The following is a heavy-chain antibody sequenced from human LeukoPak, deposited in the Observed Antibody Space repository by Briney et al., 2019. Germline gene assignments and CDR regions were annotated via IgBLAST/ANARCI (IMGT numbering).Heavy chain of an antibody. CDR3: ARVGGITLALAPSPFPDYNYYYMDV. Sequence: GGSLRLSCAASGFTFSSYSMNWVRQAPGKGLEWVSYISSSSSTIYYADSVKGRFTTSRDNSKNTVYLQMNSLRAEDTAVYYCARVGGITLALAPSPFPDYNYYYMDVWGKGTTVTVSS. D-gene: IGHD3-10*01. CDR1: GFTFSSYS. V-gene: IGHV3-48*01. CDR2: ISSSSSTI. J-gene: IGHJ6*03.